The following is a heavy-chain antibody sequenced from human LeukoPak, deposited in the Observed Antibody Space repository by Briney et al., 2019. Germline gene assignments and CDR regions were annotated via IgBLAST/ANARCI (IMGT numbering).Heavy chain of an antibody. CDR2: ISGSGGRT. V-gene: IGHV3-23*01. D-gene: IGHD5-18*01. CDR3: AKDLRDTAMVEYYFDY. CDR1: GFTFSTYA. J-gene: IGHJ4*02. Sequence: GGSLRLSCAASGFTFSTYAMSWVRQAPGKGLEWVSDISGSGGRTYYADSAKGRFTISRDNSKNTLYLQMNSLRAGDTAVYYCAKDLRDTAMVEYYFDYWGQGTLVTVAS.